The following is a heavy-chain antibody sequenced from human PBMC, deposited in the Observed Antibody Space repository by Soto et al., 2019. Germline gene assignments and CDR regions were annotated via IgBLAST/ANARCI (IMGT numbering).Heavy chain of an antibody. V-gene: IGHV3-30*18. CDR3: AKPLGLLRRAMAQGSDY. CDR2: VSYDEITK. CDR1: GFTFSSYG. J-gene: IGHJ4*02. D-gene: IGHD5-18*01. Sequence: GGSLRLSCAASGFTFSSYGMNWVRQAPGKGLEWVAVVSYDEITKYYADSVKGRFTISRDNSKNTLYLQMNSLRPEDTAVYYCAKPLGLLRRAMAQGSDYWGQGTLVTVSS.